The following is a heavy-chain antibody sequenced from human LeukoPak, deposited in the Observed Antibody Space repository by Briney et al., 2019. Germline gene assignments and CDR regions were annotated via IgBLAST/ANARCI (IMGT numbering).Heavy chain of an antibody. CDR2: IYYSGST. V-gene: IGHV4-39*07. CDR1: GGSISSTNYY. D-gene: IGHD3-10*01. CDR3: TGNYYGSGSYADFDY. J-gene: IGHJ4*02. Sequence: SETLSLTCTVSGGSISSTNYYWGWIRQPPGKGLEWIGSIYYSGSTYYNPSLKSRVTISVDTSKNQFSLKLSSVTAADTAVYYCTGNYYGSGSYADFDYWGQGTLVTVSS.